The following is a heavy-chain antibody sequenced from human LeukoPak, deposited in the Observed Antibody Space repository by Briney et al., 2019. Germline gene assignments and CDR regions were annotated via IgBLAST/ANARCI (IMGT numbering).Heavy chain of an antibody. J-gene: IGHJ4*02. D-gene: IGHD5-12*01. V-gene: IGHV3-23*01. CDR1: GVTLSSYA. CDR2: ISGSGGST. Sequence: GGSLRLSCAASGVTLSSYAMSWVRQAPGKGLEWVTAISGSGGSTYYADSVKGRFTISRDNSKNTLYLQMNSLRAEDTAVYYCALWATNFDYWGQGTLVTVSS. CDR3: ALWATNFDY.